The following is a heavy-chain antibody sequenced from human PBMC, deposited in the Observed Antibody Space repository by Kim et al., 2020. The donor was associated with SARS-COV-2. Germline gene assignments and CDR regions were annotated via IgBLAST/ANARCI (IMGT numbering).Heavy chain of an antibody. V-gene: IGHV4-34*01. CDR3: ARGRRKLFRHYYYYYGMGV. Sequence: SETLSPTCAAYGVSFGDYYWSWLRQPPGKGLEWIREINHRGGTNDNPSLKSRVTISVDTSKNHFSLKLISVTAADTAVYYCARGRRKLFRHYYYYYGMGVWGEGATVTDTS. D-gene: IGHD3-10*01. CDR1: GVSFGDYY. CDR2: INHRGGT. J-gene: IGHJ6*01.